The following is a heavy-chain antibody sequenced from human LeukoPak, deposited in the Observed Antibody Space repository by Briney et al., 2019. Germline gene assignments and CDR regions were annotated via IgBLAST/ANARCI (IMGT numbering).Heavy chain of an antibody. Sequence: GASVKVSCKASGYTFTGYYMHWVRQAPGQGLEWMGRINRNSGGTNYAHEFHGRVTMTRDTFISTAYMELSRLRFDDTAVYYCARVRSGWTYYFDYWGQGTLVTVSS. CDR3: ARVRSGWTYYFDY. D-gene: IGHD6-19*01. CDR2: INRNSGGT. J-gene: IGHJ4*02. CDR1: GYTFTGYY. V-gene: IGHV1-2*06.